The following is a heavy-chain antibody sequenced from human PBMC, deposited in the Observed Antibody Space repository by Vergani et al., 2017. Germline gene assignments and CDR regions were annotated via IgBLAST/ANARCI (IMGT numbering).Heavy chain of an antibody. Sequence: QVQLQESGPGLVKPSQTLSLSCTVSGGSVRTSIGYYWTWIRQPAGKTLEWIGEIFSSGTTNYNPSLKSRVTISVDTSKNQFSLKLSSVTAADTAVYYCARDRNRRDSSGWYGDWGQGTLVTVSS. CDR2: IFSSGTT. CDR1: GGSVRTSIGYY. J-gene: IGHJ4*02. V-gene: IGHV4-61*02. CDR3: ARDRNRRDSSGWYGD. D-gene: IGHD6-19*01.